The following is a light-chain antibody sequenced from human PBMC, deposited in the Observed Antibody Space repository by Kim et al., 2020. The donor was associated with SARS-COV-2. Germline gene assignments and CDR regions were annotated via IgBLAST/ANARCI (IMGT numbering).Light chain of an antibody. CDR2: LAS. CDR1: QSLLHSNGHNY. Sequence: DIVMTQSPLSLPVSPGEAASISCRSSQSLLHSNGHNYLDWYLQKPGQSPQLLIYLASSRASGVPDRFSGSGSGTDFTLQITRVEGEDVGVYYGMQGQQTPQWTFGPGTKVDIK. J-gene: IGKJ1*01. V-gene: IGKV2-28*01. CDR3: MQGQQTPQWT.